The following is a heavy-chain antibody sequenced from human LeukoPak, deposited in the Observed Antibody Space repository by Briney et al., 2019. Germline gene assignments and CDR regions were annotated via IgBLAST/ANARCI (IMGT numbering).Heavy chain of an antibody. V-gene: IGHV3-23*01. CDR3: AKDGVVVAPSFDP. CDR2: IIGSGSST. D-gene: IGHD2-15*01. Sequence: PGGSLRLSCAASGFTFSSYGMSWVRQAPGKGLQWVSVIIGSGSSTYYADSVKGRFTISRDNARNTLYLQMNSLRAEDTAVYYCAKDGVVVAPSFDPWGQGTLVTVSS. CDR1: GFTFSSYG. J-gene: IGHJ5*02.